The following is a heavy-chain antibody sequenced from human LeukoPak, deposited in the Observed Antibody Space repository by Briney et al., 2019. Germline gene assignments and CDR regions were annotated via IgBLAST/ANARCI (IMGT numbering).Heavy chain of an antibody. Sequence: SVKVSRKASGGTFSSYAISWVRQAPGQGLEWMGGIIPIFGTANYAQKFQGRVTITADESTSTVYMELSSLRSEDTAVYYCAREERVDSDFWSGYCLGYWGQGTLVTVSS. CDR1: GGTFSSYA. V-gene: IGHV1-69*13. D-gene: IGHD3-3*01. J-gene: IGHJ4*02. CDR2: IIPIFGTA. CDR3: AREERVDSDFWSGYCLGY.